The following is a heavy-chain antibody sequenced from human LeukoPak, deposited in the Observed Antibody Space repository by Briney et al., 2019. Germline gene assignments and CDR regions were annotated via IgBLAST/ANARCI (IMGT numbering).Heavy chain of an antibody. CDR1: GFTFSSYS. D-gene: IGHD7-27*01. CDR2: LNSDETSA. CDR3: ARAPPTFLTHRLDP. Sequence: GGSLRLSCAASGFTFSSYSMNWVRQAPGRGLVWVSRLNSDETSATYADSVKGRFTISRDTAKNTLYLDMNSLRVEDTAVYYCARAPPTFLTHRLDPWGQGTLVTVSS. J-gene: IGHJ5*02. V-gene: IGHV3-74*03.